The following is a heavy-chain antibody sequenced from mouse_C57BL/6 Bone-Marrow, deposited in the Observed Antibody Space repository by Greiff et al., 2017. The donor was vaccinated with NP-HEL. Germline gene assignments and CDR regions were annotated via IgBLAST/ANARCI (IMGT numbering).Heavy chain of an antibody. CDR1: GYTFTRYG. CDR2: IYPRSGNT. D-gene: IGHD2-1*01. J-gene: IGHJ1*03. V-gene: IGHV1-81*01. CDR3: ARWFYGKGRYFDV. Sequence: VQLQQSGAELAWPGASVKLSCKASGYTFTRYGISRAKQRTGQGLEGIGEIYPRSGNTYYNEKFKGKATLTADKSSSTAYMELRSLTSEDSAVYFCARWFYGKGRYFDVWGTGTTVTVSS.